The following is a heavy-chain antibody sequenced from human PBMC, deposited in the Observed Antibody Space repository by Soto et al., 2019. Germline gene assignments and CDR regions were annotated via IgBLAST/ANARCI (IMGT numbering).Heavy chain of an antibody. Sequence: QVQLVQSGAEVKKPGSSVKVSCKASGGTFSKYAISWVRQAPGQGLEWTGGIIRLFGTANYAQKFQARVTITADESTSTAYMELSSLRSEDTAVFYCATVVRGTPVWGQGTLVTVSS. D-gene: IGHD1-1*01. CDR1: GGTFSKYA. CDR3: ATVVRGTPV. J-gene: IGHJ4*02. V-gene: IGHV1-69*12. CDR2: IIRLFGTA.